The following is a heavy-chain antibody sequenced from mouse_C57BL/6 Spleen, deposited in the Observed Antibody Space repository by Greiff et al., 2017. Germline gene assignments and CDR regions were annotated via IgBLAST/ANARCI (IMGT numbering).Heavy chain of an antibody. CDR2: ISDGGSYT. J-gene: IGHJ1*03. CDR1: GFTFSSYA. CDR3: ARGEGYFDV. V-gene: IGHV5-4*03. Sequence: EVKLQESGGGLVKPGGSLKLSCAASGFTFSSYAMSWVRQTPEKRLEWVATISDGGSYTYYPDKVKGRFTISRDNAKNNLYLQMSHLKSEDTAMYYCARGEGYFDVWGTGTTVTVSS.